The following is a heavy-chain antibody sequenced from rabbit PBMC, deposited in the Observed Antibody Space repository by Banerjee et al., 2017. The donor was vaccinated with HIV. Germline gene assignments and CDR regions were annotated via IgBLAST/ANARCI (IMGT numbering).Heavy chain of an antibody. V-gene: IGHV1S45*01. CDR2: IDTGDGDT. CDR3: AREQSYSFNL. CDR1: GFDFSRYYM. J-gene: IGHJ4*01. Sequence: QQQLVESGGGLVQPGGSLTLSCTASGFDFSRYYMSWVRQAPGKGLEWIGCIDTGDGDTYYANWVNGRFTISKTSSTTVTLQLTSLTAADTATYFCAREQSYSFNLWGPAPSSPS.